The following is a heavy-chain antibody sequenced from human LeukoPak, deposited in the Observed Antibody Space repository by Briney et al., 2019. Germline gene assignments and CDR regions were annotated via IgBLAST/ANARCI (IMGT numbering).Heavy chain of an antibody. V-gene: IGHV3-20*04. CDR1: GFSFDDYS. D-gene: IGHD5-18*01. CDR2: ISWDGSIT. Sequence: GGSLRLSCAVSGFSFDDYSMHWVRQAPGKGLEWVSFISWDGSITSYTDSVKGRFTISRDNAKNSLYLQMNSLRAEDTAVYYCARKARGYSYGLHLDYWGQGTLVTVSS. CDR3: ARKARGYSYGLHLDY. J-gene: IGHJ4*02.